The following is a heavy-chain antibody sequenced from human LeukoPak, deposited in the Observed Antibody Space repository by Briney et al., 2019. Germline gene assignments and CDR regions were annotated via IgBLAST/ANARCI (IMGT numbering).Heavy chain of an antibody. Sequence: PSETLSLTCTVSGGSLSSSSDYWDWIRQPPGKGLEWIGFIDYSGSSNYNPSLKSRVTISADPSKNHFSLNLTSVTAADTAVYFCARDHPVADWAADIWGRGTMVTVSS. J-gene: IGHJ3*02. D-gene: IGHD3-9*01. CDR1: GGSLSSSSDY. V-gene: IGHV4-61*03. CDR3: ARDHPVADWAADI. CDR2: IDYSGSS.